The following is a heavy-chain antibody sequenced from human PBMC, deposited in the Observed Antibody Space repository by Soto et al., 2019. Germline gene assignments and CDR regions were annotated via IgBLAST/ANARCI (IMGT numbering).Heavy chain of an antibody. J-gene: IGHJ6*02. Sequence: ASVKVSCKASGYTFTGYYMHWVRQAPGQGLERMGWINPNSGGTNYAQKFQGWVTMTRDTSISTAYMELSRLRSDDTAVYYCARGGVTIFGVVMTLDYYYYGMDVWGQGTTVTV. D-gene: IGHD3-3*01. CDR1: GYTFTGYY. CDR3: ARGGVTIFGVVMTLDYYYYGMDV. CDR2: INPNSGGT. V-gene: IGHV1-2*04.